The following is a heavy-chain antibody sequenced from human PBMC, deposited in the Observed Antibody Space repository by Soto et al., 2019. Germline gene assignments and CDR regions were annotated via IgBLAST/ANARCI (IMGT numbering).Heavy chain of an antibody. CDR3: ARGPTRYYFDY. CDR1: GGSVSSNDYS. J-gene: IGHJ4*02. Sequence: SETLSLTCTVSGGSVSSNDYSWGWIRQSPGKGLEWIGTIYSSEDTHYSPSLLSRVTISVDTSMSEFSLKLRSVTAADTAVYYCARGPTRYYFDYWGQGTQVTVSS. V-gene: IGHV4-39*01. D-gene: IGHD2-15*01. CDR2: IYSSEDT.